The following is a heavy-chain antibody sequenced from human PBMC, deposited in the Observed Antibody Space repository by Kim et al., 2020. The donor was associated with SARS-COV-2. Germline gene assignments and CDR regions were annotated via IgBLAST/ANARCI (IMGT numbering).Heavy chain of an antibody. D-gene: IGHD2-2*01. CDR3: AALVPAAMVPGDYYYYGMDV. J-gene: IGHJ6*02. Sequence: SVKVSCKASGFTFTSSAVQWVRQARGQRLEWIGWIVVGSGNTNYAQKFQERVTITRDMSTSTAYMELSSLRSEDTAVYYCAALVPAAMVPGDYYYYGMDVWGQGTTVTVSS. CDR1: GFTFTSSA. CDR2: IVVGSGNT. V-gene: IGHV1-58*01.